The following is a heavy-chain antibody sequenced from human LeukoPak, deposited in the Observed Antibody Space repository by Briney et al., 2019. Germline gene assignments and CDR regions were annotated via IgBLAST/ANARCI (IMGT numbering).Heavy chain of an antibody. CDR3: ARESGYSYGLAGFFDY. CDR1: GFTVSSNY. CDR2: IYSDGRI. D-gene: IGHD5-18*01. J-gene: IGHJ4*02. Sequence: GGSLRLSCGASGFTVSSNYMSWVRQAPGKGLEWVSVIYSDGRIHYAVSVKGRFTISRDDSKNTLYLQMNSLRAEDTAVYYCARESGYSYGLAGFFDYWGQGTLVTVSS. V-gene: IGHV3-53*01.